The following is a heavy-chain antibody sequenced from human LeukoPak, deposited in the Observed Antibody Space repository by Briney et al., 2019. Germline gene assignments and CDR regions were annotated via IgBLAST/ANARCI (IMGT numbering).Heavy chain of an antibody. CDR3: ARFIAVESSDDI. Sequence: ASVKVSCKASGYTFTSYDINWLRQATGQGLEWMGWMNPNSGNTGYAQKFQGRVTMTRNTSISTAYMELSSLRSEDTAVYYCARFIAVESSDDIWGQGTMVTVSS. J-gene: IGHJ3*02. CDR2: MNPNSGNT. CDR1: GYTFTSYD. V-gene: IGHV1-8*01. D-gene: IGHD6-19*01.